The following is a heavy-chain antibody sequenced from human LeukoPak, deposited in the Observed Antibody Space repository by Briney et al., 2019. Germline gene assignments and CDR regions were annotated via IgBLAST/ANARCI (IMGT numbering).Heavy chain of an antibody. V-gene: IGHV4-39*01. D-gene: IGHD2-2*03. CDR1: GGSISSSSYY. CDR2: IYYSGST. CDR3: ARHGYCSSTSCYAESDWFDP. Sequence: SETLSLTCTVSGGSISSSSYYWGWIRQPPGKGLEWIGSIYYSGSTYYNPSLKSRVTISVDTSKNPFSLKLSSVTAADTAVYYCARHGYCSSTSCYAESDWFDPWGQGTLVTVSS. J-gene: IGHJ5*02.